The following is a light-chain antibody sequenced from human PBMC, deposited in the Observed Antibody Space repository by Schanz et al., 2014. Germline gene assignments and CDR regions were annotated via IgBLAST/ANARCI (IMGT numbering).Light chain of an antibody. CDR2: DVS. CDR3: SSYTSSSTGV. V-gene: IGLV2-14*02. Sequence: QSALTQPASVSGSPGQSITISCAGSSSDVGGYNFVSWYQHHPGQAPKLLIYDVSKRPSGVYTRFSGSKSGNTASLTISGLQAEDEADYYCSSYTSSSTGVFGGGTKLTVL. CDR1: SSDVGGYNF. J-gene: IGLJ3*02.